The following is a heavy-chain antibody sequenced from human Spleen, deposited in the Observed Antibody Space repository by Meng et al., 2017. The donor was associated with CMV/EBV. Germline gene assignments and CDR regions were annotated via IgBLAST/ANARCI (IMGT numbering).Heavy chain of an antibody. CDR3: ARDSTGFRPSTSFDY. Sequence: GQLVQSGAEVQNPGASLKVSCKASGYTFTSYGISWVRQAPGQGLEWMGWISAYNGNTNYAQKLQGRVTMTTDTSTSTAYMELRSLRSDDTAVYYCARDSTGFRPSTSFDYWGRGTLVTVSS. J-gene: IGHJ4*02. V-gene: IGHV1-18*01. CDR1: GYTFTSYG. D-gene: IGHD5-12*01. CDR2: ISAYNGNT.